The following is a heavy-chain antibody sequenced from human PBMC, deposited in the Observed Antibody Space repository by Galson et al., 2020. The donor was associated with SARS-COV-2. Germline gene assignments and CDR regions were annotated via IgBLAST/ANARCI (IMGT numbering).Heavy chain of an antibody. D-gene: IGHD2-15*01. V-gene: IGHV3-30-3*01. Sequence: TGGSLRLSCAGSGFTFSSYAMHWVRQAPGKGLEWVAVISYDGSNKYYADSVKGRFTISRDNSKNTLYLQMNSLRAEDTAVYYCARDPNRFVVVVVAATLFDYWGQGTLVTVSS. CDR2: ISYDGSNK. J-gene: IGHJ4*02. CDR3: ARDPNRFVVVVVAATLFDY. CDR1: GFTFSSYA.